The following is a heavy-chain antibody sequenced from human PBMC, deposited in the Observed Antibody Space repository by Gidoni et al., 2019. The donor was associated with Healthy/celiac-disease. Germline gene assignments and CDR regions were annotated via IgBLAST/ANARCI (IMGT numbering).Heavy chain of an antibody. Sequence: QVQLVGCGGGVCRSGASLRHACAASGFSFGSYGMHWVRQAPGKGLEWVALIRYDGGKKNYADSVKGRFTITRDNSKNTLYLQMNSLRAEDTAVYYCAKDLNRAGIAALDYWGQGTLVTVSS. V-gene: IGHV3-30*02. CDR1: GFSFGSYG. D-gene: IGHD6-13*01. CDR3: AKDLNRAGIAALDY. CDR2: IRYDGGKK. J-gene: IGHJ4*02.